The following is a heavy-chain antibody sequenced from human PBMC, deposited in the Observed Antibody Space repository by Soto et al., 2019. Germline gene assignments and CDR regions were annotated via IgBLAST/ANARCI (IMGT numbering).Heavy chain of an antibody. D-gene: IGHD1-26*01. Sequence: NPSETLSLTYIVSGGSISRNSYYWGWLRQPPGKGLEWIGSIYYSGGTYYNPSLKSRVTISVDTSKNQFSLKLSSVTAADTAVYYCASPYPIVNYPLVPFAPWGQGTLVTVS. J-gene: IGHJ5*02. V-gene: IGHV4-39*01. CDR2: IYYSGGT. CDR3: ASPYPIVNYPLVPFAP. CDR1: GGSISRNSYY.